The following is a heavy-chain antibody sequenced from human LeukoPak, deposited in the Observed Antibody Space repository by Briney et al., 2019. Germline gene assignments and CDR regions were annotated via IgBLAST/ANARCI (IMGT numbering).Heavy chain of an antibody. Sequence: GGSLRLSCAASGFTFDDYGMSWVRQAPGKGLEWVSYISSSSSTIYYADSVKGRFTISRDNSENTLYLQMNSLRGEDTAVYYCARDGYSGSYYRLYYFFMDVWGKGTTVTVSS. CDR3: ARDGYSGSYYRLYYFFMDV. J-gene: IGHJ6*03. CDR2: ISSSSSTI. D-gene: IGHD1-26*01. V-gene: IGHV3-48*01. CDR1: GFTFDDYG.